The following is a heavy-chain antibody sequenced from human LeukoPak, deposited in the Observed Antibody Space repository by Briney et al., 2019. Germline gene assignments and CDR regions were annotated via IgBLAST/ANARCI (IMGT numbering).Heavy chain of an antibody. CDR1: GGSITSYY. D-gene: IGHD6-19*01. Sequence: PSETLSLTCTVSGGSITSYYWSWIRQPPGKGLEWIGYIYYSGSTNYNPSLKSRVAISVHRSKNQFSLKLSSVTAADTAVYYCARKSKQWLVTSWFDPWGQGTLVTVSS. J-gene: IGHJ5*02. V-gene: IGHV4-59*12. CDR3: ARKSKQWLVTSWFDP. CDR2: IYYSGST.